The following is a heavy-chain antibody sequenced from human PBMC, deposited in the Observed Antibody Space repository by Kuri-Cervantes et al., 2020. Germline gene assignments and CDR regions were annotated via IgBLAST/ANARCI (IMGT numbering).Heavy chain of an antibody. J-gene: IGHJ4*02. CDR3: ARDPSDNWTDLDC. CDR1: GFTFNSYW. V-gene: IGHV3-7*01. Sequence: GGSLRLSCAVSGFTFNSYWMSWVRQAPGKGLEWVAKLTEDGSAKYYVDSMRGRFTITRDNAKKLLFLQMNRLRVEDTAVYDFARDPSDNWTDLDCWGQGTLVTVSS. D-gene: IGHD1-1*01. CDR2: LTEDGSAK.